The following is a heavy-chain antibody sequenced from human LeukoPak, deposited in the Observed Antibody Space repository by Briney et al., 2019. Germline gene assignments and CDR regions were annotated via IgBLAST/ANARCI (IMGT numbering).Heavy chain of an antibody. D-gene: IGHD5/OR15-5a*01. V-gene: IGHV4-4*07. CDR1: GGSISSYY. CDR3: ARKSLRQNYFDY. CDR2: LHSSGST. Sequence: SETLSLTCTVSGGSISSYYWNWIRQPAGKGLEWIGRLHSSGSTNYSSSLKSRVTLSLDTSKNQFSLNLSSVTAADTAVYYCARKSLRQNYFDYWGQGILVTVSS. J-gene: IGHJ4*02.